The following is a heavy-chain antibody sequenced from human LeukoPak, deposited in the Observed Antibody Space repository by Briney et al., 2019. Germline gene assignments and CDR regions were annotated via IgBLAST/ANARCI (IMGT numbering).Heavy chain of an antibody. D-gene: IGHD3-10*01. V-gene: IGHV4-4*07. CDR2: IYTSGST. J-gene: IGHJ6*02. CDR3: ARATPPYGSGSPSLYYYGMDV. Sequence: SETLSLTCTVPGGSIRSYYWSWIRQPAGKGLEWIGRIYTSGSTNYNPSLKSRVTMSVDTSKNQFSLKLSSVTAADTAVYYCARATPPYGSGSPSLYYYGMDVWGQGTTVTVSS. CDR1: GGSIRSYY.